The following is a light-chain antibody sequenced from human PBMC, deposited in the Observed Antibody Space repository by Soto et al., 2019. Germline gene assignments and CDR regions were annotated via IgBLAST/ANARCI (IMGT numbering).Light chain of an antibody. V-gene: IGLV2-14*01. CDR2: EVS. CDR1: SSDVGGYNY. J-gene: IGLJ1*01. CDR3: SSYAGSNTPLYV. Sequence: QSALTQPATVSGSPGQSITISCTGTSSDVGGYNYVSWYQQYPDKAPKLMIFEVSNRPSGVSDRFSGSKSGNTASLPISGLQAEDEADYCCSSYAGSNTPLYVFGTGTNVTV.